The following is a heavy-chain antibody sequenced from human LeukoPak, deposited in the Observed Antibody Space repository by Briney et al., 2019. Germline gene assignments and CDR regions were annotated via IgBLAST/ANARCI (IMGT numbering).Heavy chain of an antibody. CDR3: ARDMGHYYDSSGYHPPPPAYYYYYMDV. Sequence: PSEALSLTCTVSGGSISSYYWSWIRQPPGKGLEWIGYIYYSGSTNYNPSLKSRVTISVDTSKNQSSLKLSSVTAADTAVYYCARDMGHYYDSSGYHPPPPAYYYYYMDVWGKGTTVTVFS. CDR2: IYYSGST. D-gene: IGHD3-22*01. J-gene: IGHJ6*03. V-gene: IGHV4-59*01. CDR1: GGSISSYY.